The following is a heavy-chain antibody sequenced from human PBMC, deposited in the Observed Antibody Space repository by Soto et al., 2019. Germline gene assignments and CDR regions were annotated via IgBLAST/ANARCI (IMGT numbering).Heavy chain of an antibody. CDR3: AKRSKSIAARPDYGMDV. V-gene: IGHV3-33*06. CDR1: GFTFSSYG. D-gene: IGHD6-6*01. Sequence: QVQLVESGGGVVQPGRSLRLSCAASGFTFSSYGMHWVRQAPGKGLEWVAVIWYDGSNKYYADSVKGRFTISRDNSKNTLYLQMNSLRAEDTAVYYCAKRSKSIAARPDYGMDVWCQGTTVTVSS. J-gene: IGHJ6*02. CDR2: IWYDGSNK.